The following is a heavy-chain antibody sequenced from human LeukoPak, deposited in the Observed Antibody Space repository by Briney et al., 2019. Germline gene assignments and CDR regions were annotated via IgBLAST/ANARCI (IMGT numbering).Heavy chain of an antibody. J-gene: IGHJ5*02. D-gene: IGHD3-3*01. Sequence: GGSLRPSCAASGFTFSSYWMHWVRQAPGKGLVWVSRINSDGSSTSYADSVKGRFTISRDNAKNTLYLQMNSLRAEDTAVYYCASELTYYDFWSGYQNWFDPWGQGTLVTVSS. CDR2: INSDGSST. CDR1: GFTFSSYW. CDR3: ASELTYYDFWSGYQNWFDP. V-gene: IGHV3-74*01.